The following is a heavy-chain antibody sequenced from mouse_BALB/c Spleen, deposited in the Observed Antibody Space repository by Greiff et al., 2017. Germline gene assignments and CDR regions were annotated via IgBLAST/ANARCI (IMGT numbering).Heavy chain of an antibody. J-gene: IGHJ2*01. D-gene: IGHD2-4*01. Sequence: LVKPGASVKISCKASGYSFTGYYMHWVKQSHGKSLEWIGYISCYNGATSYNQKFKGKATFTVDTSSSTAYMQFNSLTSEDSAVYYCARSDYDGYYFDYWGQGTTLTVSS. CDR2: ISCYNGAT. V-gene: IGHV1S34*01. CDR1: GYSFTGYY. CDR3: ARSDYDGYYFDY.